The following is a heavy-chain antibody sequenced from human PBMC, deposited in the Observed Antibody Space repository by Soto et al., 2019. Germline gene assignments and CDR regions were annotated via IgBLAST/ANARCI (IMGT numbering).Heavy chain of an antibody. CDR3: ARGSWTEAFDI. V-gene: IGHV3-13*01. D-gene: IGHD6-13*01. CDR2: IGTAGDT. CDR1: GFTFSSYD. Sequence: PGGSLRLSCAASGFTFSSYDMHWVRQATGKGLEWVSAIGTAGDTYYPGSVKGRFTISRENAKNSLYLQMNSLRAGDTAVYYCARGSWTEAFDIWGQGTMVTVSS. J-gene: IGHJ3*02.